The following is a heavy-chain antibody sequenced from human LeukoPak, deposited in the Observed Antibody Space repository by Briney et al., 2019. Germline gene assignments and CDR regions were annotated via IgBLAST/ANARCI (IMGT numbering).Heavy chain of an antibody. CDR1: GGTFSSYA. J-gene: IGHJ4*02. V-gene: IGHV1-69*13. CDR2: IIPIFGTA. D-gene: IGHD3-22*01. CDR3: AREGYYDSSGPPNGAFDY. Sequence: SVKVSCKASGGTFSSYAISWVRQAPGQGLEWMGGIIPIFGTANYAQKFQGRVTITADESTSTAYMELSSLRSEDTAVYYCAREGYYDSSGPPNGAFDYWGQGTLVTVSS.